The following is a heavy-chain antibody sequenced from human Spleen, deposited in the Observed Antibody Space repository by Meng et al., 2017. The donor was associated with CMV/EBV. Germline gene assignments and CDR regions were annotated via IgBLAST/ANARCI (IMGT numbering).Heavy chain of an antibody. J-gene: IGHJ6*02. CDR2: IYYSGST. V-gene: IGHV4-39*01. CDR3: ARYYSSSWLGYYYGMDV. D-gene: IGHD6-13*01. CDR1: GYSISSSSYY. Sequence: GSLRLSCTVSGYSISSSSYYWGWIRQPPGKGLEWIGSIYYSGSTYYNPSLKSRVTISVDTSKNQFSLKLSSVTAADTAVYYCARYYSSSWLGYYYGMDVWGQGTTVTVSS.